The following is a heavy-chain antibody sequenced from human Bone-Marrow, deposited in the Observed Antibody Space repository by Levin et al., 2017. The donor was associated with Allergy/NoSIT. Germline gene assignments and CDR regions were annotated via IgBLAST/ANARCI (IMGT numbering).Heavy chain of an antibody. CDR1: GLTFSNAW. Sequence: GGSLRLSCAVSGLTFSNAWMNWVRQAPGKGLEWVARIKSRSDGGSTDYAAPVKGRFTISRDDSPNTVYLQLNRLRTADTAVYYCATDVMQQQACMDVWGKGTPVTVSS. CDR3: ATDVMQQQACMDV. D-gene: IGHD6-13*01. V-gene: IGHV3-15*01. J-gene: IGHJ6*03. CDR2: IKSRSDGGST.